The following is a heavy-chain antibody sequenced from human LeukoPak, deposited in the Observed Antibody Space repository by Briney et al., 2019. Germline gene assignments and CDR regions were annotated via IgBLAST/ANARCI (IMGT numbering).Heavy chain of an antibody. V-gene: IGHV1-69*05. CDR1: GGTFSSYA. CDR2: IIPIFGTA. CDR3: ARMGLGPYYFDY. J-gene: IGHJ4*02. Sequence: AASVKVSCKASGGTFSSYAISWVRQAPGQGLEWMGRIIPIFGTANYAQKFQGRVTITTDESTSTAYMELSSLRSEDTAVYYCARMGLGPYYFDYWGQGTLVTVSS.